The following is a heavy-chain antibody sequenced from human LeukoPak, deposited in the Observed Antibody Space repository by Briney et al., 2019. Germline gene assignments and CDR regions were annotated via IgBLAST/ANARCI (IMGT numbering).Heavy chain of an antibody. CDR3: ARVIAAAGLIDY. D-gene: IGHD6-13*01. Sequence: SETLSLTCTVSGYSISSGYYWGWVRQPPGKGLEWIGSIYYSGSTYYNPSLKSRVTISVDTSKNQFSLKLSSVTAADTAVYYCARVIAAAGLIDYWGQGTLVTVSS. CDR1: GYSISSGYY. V-gene: IGHV4-38-2*02. CDR2: IYYSGST. J-gene: IGHJ4*02.